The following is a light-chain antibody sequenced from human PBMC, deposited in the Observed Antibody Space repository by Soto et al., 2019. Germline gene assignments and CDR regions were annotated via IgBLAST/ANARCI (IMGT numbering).Light chain of an antibody. CDR1: SSDVGGYNF. CDR2: EVS. V-gene: IGLV2-8*01. Sequence: QSALTQPPSASGSPGQSVTISCTGTSSDVGGYNFVSWYQQHPGKAPKLMIFEVSKRPSGVPDRFSGSMSGSTASLTVSGLQAEDEADYFCSSCAGSNVVFGGGTKLTVL. CDR3: SSCAGSNVV. J-gene: IGLJ2*01.